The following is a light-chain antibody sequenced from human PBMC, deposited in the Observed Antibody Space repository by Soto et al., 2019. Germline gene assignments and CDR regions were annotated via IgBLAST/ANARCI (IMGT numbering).Light chain of an antibody. CDR2: RAS. Sequence: VMTQSPATLSLSPGERATLSCRASQNINSNLAWYQQKPGQAPRLFMFRASSRATGVPDRFSGVGSGTEFNLTISSLQSEDFAVYYCQQYNNWPRATFGGGTRVET. J-gene: IGKJ4*01. CDR1: QNINSN. V-gene: IGKV3-15*01. CDR3: QQYNNWPRAT.